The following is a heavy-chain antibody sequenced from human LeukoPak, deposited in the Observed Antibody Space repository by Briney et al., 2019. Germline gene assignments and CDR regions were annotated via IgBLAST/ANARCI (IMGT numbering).Heavy chain of an antibody. Sequence: GGSLRLSCASSGFTFSSYGMHWVRQAPGKGLGVVAVISYDGSNKYYADSVKGRFTISRDNSKNTLYLQMNSLRAEDTAVYYCAKELDYYYDSSGLDYWGQGTLVTVSS. D-gene: IGHD3-22*01. CDR1: GFTFSSYG. J-gene: IGHJ4*02. V-gene: IGHV3-30*18. CDR3: AKELDYYYDSSGLDY. CDR2: ISYDGSNK.